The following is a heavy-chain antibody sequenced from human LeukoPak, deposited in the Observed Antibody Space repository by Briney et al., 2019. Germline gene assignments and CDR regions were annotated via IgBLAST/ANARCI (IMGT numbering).Heavy chain of an antibody. CDR3: ARGYYYDGSFDY. CDR2: INHSGST. D-gene: IGHD3-22*01. Sequence: SETLSLTCAVYGGSFSGYYWSWIRQPPGKGLEWIGEINHSGSTNYNPSLKSRVTISVDTSKNQFSLKLSSVTAADTAVYYCARGYYYDGSFDYWGQGTLVTVSS. V-gene: IGHV4-34*01. J-gene: IGHJ4*02. CDR1: GGSFSGYY.